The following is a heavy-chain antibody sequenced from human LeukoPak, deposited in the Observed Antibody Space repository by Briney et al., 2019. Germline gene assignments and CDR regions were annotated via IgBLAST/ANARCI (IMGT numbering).Heavy chain of an antibody. D-gene: IGHD1-14*01. Sequence: ASVKVSCKASGYTFTSYDINWVRQATGQGLEWMGWMNPNSGNTGYAQKFQGRVTMTRNTSISTAYMELSSLRSEDTAVYYCARGREGHYPGNHYYGMDVWGQGTTVTVSS. J-gene: IGHJ6*02. V-gene: IGHV1-8*01. CDR1: GYTFTSYD. CDR2: MNPNSGNT. CDR3: ARGREGHYPGNHYYGMDV.